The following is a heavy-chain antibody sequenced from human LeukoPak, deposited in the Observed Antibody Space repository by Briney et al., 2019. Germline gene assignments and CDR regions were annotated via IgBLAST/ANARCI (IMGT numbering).Heavy chain of an antibody. CDR3: AKSQKNYYDSSGYYFGWFDP. J-gene: IGHJ5*02. V-gene: IGHV3-23*01. CDR2: ISGSGGST. D-gene: IGHD3-22*01. Sequence: GGSLRLSCAASGFTFSDYYMSWVRQAPGKGLEWVSAISGSGGSTYYADSVKGRFTISRDNSKNTLYLQMNSLRAEDTAVYYCAKSQKNYYDSSGYYFGWFDPWGQGTLVTVSS. CDR1: GFTFSDYY.